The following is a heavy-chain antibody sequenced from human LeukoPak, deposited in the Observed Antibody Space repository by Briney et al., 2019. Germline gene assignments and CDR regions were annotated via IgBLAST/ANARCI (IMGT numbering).Heavy chain of an antibody. Sequence: PSETLSLTCTVAGGSISSSSYYWGWIRQPPGKGLEWIGSIYYSGSTYYNPSLKSRVTISVDTSKNQFSLKLSSVTAADTAVYYCARNLVAVYAFDIWGQGTMVTVSS. D-gene: IGHD2-15*01. CDR1: GGSISSSSYY. CDR2: IYYSGST. V-gene: IGHV4-39*01. CDR3: ARNLVAVYAFDI. J-gene: IGHJ3*02.